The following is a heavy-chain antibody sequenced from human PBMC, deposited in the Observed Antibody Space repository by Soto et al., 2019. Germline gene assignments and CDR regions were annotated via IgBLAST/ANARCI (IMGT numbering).Heavy chain of an antibody. CDR1: GFTFSSYA. CDR2: ISSNGGST. CDR3: VKSASLNRRPYWYFDL. D-gene: IGHD2-8*01. V-gene: IGHV3-64D*08. Sequence: GGSLRLSCSASGFTFSSYAMHWVRQAPGKGLEYVSAISSNGGSTYYADSVKGRFTISRDNSKNTLYLQMSSLRAEDTAVYYCVKSASLNRRPYWYFDLWGRGTLVTVSS. J-gene: IGHJ2*01.